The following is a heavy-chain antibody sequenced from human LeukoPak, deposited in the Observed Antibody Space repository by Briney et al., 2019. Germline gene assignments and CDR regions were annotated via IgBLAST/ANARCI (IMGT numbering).Heavy chain of an antibody. CDR3: ARRRYLRLLERKTAPYYYYGMDV. J-gene: IGHJ6*02. D-gene: IGHD3-3*01. V-gene: IGHV4-34*01. CDR1: GGSFSGYY. Sequence: SETLSLTCAVYGGSFSGYYWSWIRQPPGKGLEWIGEINHSGSTNYNPSLTSRVTISIDTSKSQFSLQLSSVTAADTAVYYCARRRYLRLLERKTAPYYYYGMDVWGQGTTVTVSS. CDR2: INHSGST.